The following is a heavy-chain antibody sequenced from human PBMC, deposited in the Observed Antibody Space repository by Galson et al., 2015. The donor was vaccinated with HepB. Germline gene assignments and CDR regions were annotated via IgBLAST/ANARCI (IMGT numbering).Heavy chain of an antibody. V-gene: IGHV3-11*01. J-gene: IGHJ4*02. CDR3: ARETREGRCSGGSCYSDF. CDR1: GFTFSDYY. D-gene: IGHD2-15*01. CDR2: ISGSGATI. Sequence: SLRLSCAASGFTFSDYYMSWIRQAPGKGLEWVSYISGSGATIYYGDSVKGRFTTSRDNAKNSLYLQMNSLRAEDTAVYYCARETREGRCSGGSCYSDFGGQGTLVTVSS.